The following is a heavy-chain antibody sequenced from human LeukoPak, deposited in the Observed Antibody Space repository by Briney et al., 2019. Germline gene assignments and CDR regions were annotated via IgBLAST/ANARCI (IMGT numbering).Heavy chain of an antibody. CDR3: ARKRGFWSGYYVY. Sequence: SETLSVTCAVYGGSFSGYYWSWIRQPPGKGLEWIGEINHSGSTNYNPSLKSRVTISVDTSKNQFSLKLSSVTAADTAVYYCARKRGFWSGYYVYWGQGTLVTVSS. V-gene: IGHV4-34*01. J-gene: IGHJ4*02. D-gene: IGHD3-3*01. CDR1: GGSFSGYY. CDR2: INHSGST.